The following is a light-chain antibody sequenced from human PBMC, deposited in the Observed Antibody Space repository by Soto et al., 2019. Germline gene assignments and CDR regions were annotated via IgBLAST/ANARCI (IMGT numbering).Light chain of an antibody. Sequence: DIQMTQSPSTLSASVGDRVTITCRASQSISSWLAWYQQKPGKAPKLLMFKASTLESGVPSRFSGSESGTEFTLTISSLQPDDFATYYRQQYNSYSPTFGQGTKLEIK. CDR3: QQYNSYSPT. CDR1: QSISSW. CDR2: KAS. V-gene: IGKV1-5*03. J-gene: IGKJ2*01.